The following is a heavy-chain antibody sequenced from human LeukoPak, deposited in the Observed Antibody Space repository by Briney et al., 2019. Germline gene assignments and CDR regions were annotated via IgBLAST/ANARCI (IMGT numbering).Heavy chain of an antibody. CDR2: INPNSGGT. D-gene: IGHD4-23*01. CDR1: GYTFTGYY. J-gene: IGHJ4*02. V-gene: IGHV1-2*02. Sequence: ASVKVSCKASGYTFTGYYMHWVRQAPGQGLEWMGWINPNSGGTNYAQKFQGRVTMTRDTSISTAYMELSRLRSDDTAVYYCARALYGGNSGGLFDYWGQGTLVTVSS. CDR3: ARALYGGNSGGLFDY.